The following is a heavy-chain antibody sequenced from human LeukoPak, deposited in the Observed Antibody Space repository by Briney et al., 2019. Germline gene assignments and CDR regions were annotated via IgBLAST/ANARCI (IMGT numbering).Heavy chain of an antibody. V-gene: IGHV1-8*01. CDR1: GYTFTSYD. J-gene: IGHJ6*02. D-gene: IGHD1-26*01. CDR3: ARNVGAVYYYYYYGMDV. Sequence: ASVKVSCKASGYTFTSYDINWVRQATGQGLEWMGWMNPNSGNTGYAQEFQGRVTMTRNTSISTAYMELSSLRSEDTAVYYCARNVGAVYYYYYYGMDVWGQGTTVTVSS. CDR2: MNPNSGNT.